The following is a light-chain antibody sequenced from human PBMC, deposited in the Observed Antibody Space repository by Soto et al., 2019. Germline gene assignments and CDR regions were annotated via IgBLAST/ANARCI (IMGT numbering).Light chain of an antibody. CDR3: QKYFNWPPLT. V-gene: IGKV3-15*01. CDR2: GAS. J-gene: IGKJ4*01. Sequence: IVLTQSPATLYVSPGERATLSCRASQSVSSNLAWYQQKPGQAPRLLMFGASTRATNIPARFSGSGCGTAFTLTISSLQSKNLAVYYCQKYFNWPPLTFGGGNNVEIE. CDR1: QSVSSN.